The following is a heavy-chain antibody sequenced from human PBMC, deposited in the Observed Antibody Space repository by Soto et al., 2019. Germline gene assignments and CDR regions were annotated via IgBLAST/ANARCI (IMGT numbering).Heavy chain of an antibody. J-gene: IGHJ2*01. V-gene: IGHV4-61*03. CDR3: VRVLDSSWYADL. CDR2: IFYTGVT. D-gene: IGHD3-22*01. Sequence: QVQLQESGPGLVKPSETLSLTCSVSGGSVSNASFYWTWIRQAPGTGLEYIGYIFYTGVTNYNPSLSSRVTISLYTYKNHFSLKLNSMTAADTAVYYCVRVLDSSWYADLWGRGTLVTVSS. CDR1: GGSVSNASFY.